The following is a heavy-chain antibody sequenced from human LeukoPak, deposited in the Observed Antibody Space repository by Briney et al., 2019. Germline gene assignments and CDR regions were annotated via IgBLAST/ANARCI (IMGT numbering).Heavy chain of an antibody. Sequence: GESLKISCKGSGYSFTSYWTGWVRQMPGNGLEWMGIIYPGDSDTRYSPSFQGQVTISADKSISTAYLQWSSLKASDTAMYYCARHNGRAYYDILTGYYPPYYYYYYMDVWGKGTTVTVSS. V-gene: IGHV5-51*01. J-gene: IGHJ6*03. D-gene: IGHD3-9*01. CDR2: IYPGDSDT. CDR3: ARHNGRAYYDILTGYYPPYYYYYYMDV. CDR1: GYSFTSYW.